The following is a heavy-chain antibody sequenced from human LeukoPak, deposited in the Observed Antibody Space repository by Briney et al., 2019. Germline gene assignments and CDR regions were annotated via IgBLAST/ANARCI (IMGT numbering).Heavy chain of an antibody. V-gene: IGHV4-34*01. CDR1: GGSFSGYY. CDR3: ASNTMATYPDYYYMDV. J-gene: IGHJ6*03. D-gene: IGHD5-24*01. Sequence: SETLSLTCAVYGGSFSGYYWSWIRQPPGKGPERIGEINHSGSTNYNPSLKSRVTISVDTPKNQFSLKLSSVTAADTAVYYCASNTMATYPDYYYMDVWGKGTTVTVSS. CDR2: INHSGST.